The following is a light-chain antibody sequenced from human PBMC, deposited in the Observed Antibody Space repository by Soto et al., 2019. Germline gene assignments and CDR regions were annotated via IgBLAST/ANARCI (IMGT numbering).Light chain of an antibody. CDR2: DAS. CDR1: QSVSSY. Sequence: EIVLTQSPATLSLSPGERATLSCRASQSVSSYLAWYQQKPDQAPRLLIYDASNRATGIPARFSGSGSGTDFTLTISSLEPEDFAVYYCQQRSNWPPTFGGGTKVEI. V-gene: IGKV3-11*01. CDR3: QQRSNWPPT. J-gene: IGKJ4*01.